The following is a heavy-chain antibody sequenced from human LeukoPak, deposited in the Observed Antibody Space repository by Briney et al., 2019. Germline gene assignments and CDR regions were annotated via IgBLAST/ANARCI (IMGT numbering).Heavy chain of an antibody. CDR2: ISYDGSNK. CDR3: ARGQGDNYYPYPGFQY. J-gene: IGHJ4*02. CDR1: GFTFSSYA. D-gene: IGHD3-10*01. Sequence: GRSLRLSCAATGFTFSSYAMHWVRQAPGKGLEWVAVISYDGSNKYYADSVKGRFTISRDISKNTLYLQMNSLRAEDTAVYYCARGQGDNYYPYPGFQYWGQGNLVTVSS. V-gene: IGHV3-30*01.